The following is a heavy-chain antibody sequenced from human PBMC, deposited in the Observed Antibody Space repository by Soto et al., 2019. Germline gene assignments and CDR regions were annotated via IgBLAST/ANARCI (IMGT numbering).Heavy chain of an antibody. Sequence: EVQLVESGGGLVQPGGSLRLSCATSGFTFSSYWMSWVRQAPGKGLEWVANIKQAGSEKYYLDSVTGRFTISRDNAKNSLDLQLNSLRAEDTAVYYCATVAQADDALDLWGQGTTGTVSA. CDR2: IKQAGSEK. CDR3: ATVAQADDALDL. J-gene: IGHJ6*01. V-gene: IGHV3-7*03. CDR1: GFTFSSYW.